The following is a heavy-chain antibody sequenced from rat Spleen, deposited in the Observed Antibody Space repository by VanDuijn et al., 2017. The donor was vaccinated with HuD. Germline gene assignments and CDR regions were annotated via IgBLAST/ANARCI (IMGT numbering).Heavy chain of an antibody. CDR1: GFTFSDYY. D-gene: IGHD1-2*01. Sequence: EVRLVESDGGLVQPGRSLKLSCAASGFTFSDYYMAWVRQAPTKGLEWVATISYDGSSTYYRDSVKGRFTISRDNAKSTLYLQMDGLRSEDTATYYCAKDMSRTIAARSYSYFDFWGPGTVVTVSS. CDR3: AKDMSRTIAARSYSYFDF. CDR2: ISYDGSST. J-gene: IGHJ1*01. V-gene: IGHV5-29*01.